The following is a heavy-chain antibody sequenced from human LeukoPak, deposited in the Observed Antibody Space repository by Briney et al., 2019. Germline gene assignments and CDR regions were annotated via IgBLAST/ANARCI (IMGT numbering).Heavy chain of an antibody. J-gene: IGHJ4*02. CDR3: AKGRGQGFDY. Sequence: GGSLRLSCAASGFTFSSYAMHWVRQAPGKGLEWVALISYDGSNKYYADSVKGRFTISRDNSKNTLYLQMNSLRVEDTAVYYCAKGRGQGFDYWGQGTLVTVSS. D-gene: IGHD3-10*01. CDR2: ISYDGSNK. CDR1: GFTFSSYA. V-gene: IGHV3-30*04.